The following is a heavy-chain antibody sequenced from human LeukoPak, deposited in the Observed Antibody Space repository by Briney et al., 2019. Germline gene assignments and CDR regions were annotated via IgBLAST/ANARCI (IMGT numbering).Heavy chain of an antibody. CDR2: ISSSSSYI. J-gene: IGHJ4*02. D-gene: IGHD1-26*01. CDR1: GFTFSSFS. CDR3: ARDLVGASDDY. Sequence: GFLRISCAASGFTFSSFSINWVRQASGKGLEWVSSISSSSSYIYYADSVKGRFTISRDNAKNSLYLQMNSLRAEDTAVYYCARDLVGASDDYWGQGTLVTVSS. V-gene: IGHV3-21*01.